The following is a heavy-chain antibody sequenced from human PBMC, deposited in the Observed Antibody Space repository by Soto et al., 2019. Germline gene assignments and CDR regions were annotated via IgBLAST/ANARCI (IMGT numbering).Heavy chain of an antibody. V-gene: IGHV3-33*01. J-gene: IGHJ6*02. CDR1: GFPFWHYG. Sequence: QVQLVESGGGVVQPGRSLRLSCVGSGFPFWHYGMHWVRQAPGKGLEWVAVIWSDGNKESYADSVKGRFAISRDNSKDTLYLEINSLSVDDTAVYFCARDPNRGWFHMAVWGQGTTVSVSS. CDR3: ARDPNRGWFHMAV. CDR2: IWSDGNKE. D-gene: IGHD6-19*01.